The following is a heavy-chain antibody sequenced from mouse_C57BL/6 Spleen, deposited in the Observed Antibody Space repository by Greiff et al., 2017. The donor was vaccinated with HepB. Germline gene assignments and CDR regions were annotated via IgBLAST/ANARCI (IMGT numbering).Heavy chain of an antibody. CDR2: IDPETGGT. D-gene: IGHD1-1*01. J-gene: IGHJ1*03. CDR3: TVVGPHWYFDV. Sequence: VQGVESGAELVRPGASVTLSCKASGYTFTDYEMHWVKQTPVHGLEWIGAIDPETGGTAYNQKFKGKAILTADKSSSTAYMELRSLTSEDSAVYCGTVVGPHWYFDVWGTGTTVTVSS. V-gene: IGHV1-15*01. CDR1: GYTFTDYE.